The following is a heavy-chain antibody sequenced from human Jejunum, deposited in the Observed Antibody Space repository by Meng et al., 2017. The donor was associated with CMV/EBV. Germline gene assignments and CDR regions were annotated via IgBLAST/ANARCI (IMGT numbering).Heavy chain of an antibody. V-gene: IGHV1-69*15. D-gene: IGHD1-1*01. CDR1: GGPVSSYY. Sequence: SCKISGGPVSSYYINWVRQAPGQGLEWMGMILPRFGTTKYAQRFQGRATLISDESTTTAYLELNSLTSDDTAVYYCAREGTMTRFDYWGQGTLVTVSS. J-gene: IGHJ4*02. CDR2: ILPRFGTT. CDR3: AREGTMTRFDY.